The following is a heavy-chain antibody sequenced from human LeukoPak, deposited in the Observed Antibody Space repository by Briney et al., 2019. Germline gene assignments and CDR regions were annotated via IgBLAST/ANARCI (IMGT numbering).Heavy chain of an antibody. Sequence: SVKVSCKASGGTFSSYAISWVRQAPGQGLEWMGGIIPIFGTANYAQKFQGRVTITTDESTSTAYMELSSLRSEDTAVYYCARVMDSYSSSPRAPYFDYWGQGTLVTVSS. D-gene: IGHD6-6*01. V-gene: IGHV1-69*05. CDR3: ARVMDSYSSSPRAPYFDY. CDR1: GGTFSSYA. J-gene: IGHJ4*02. CDR2: IIPIFGTA.